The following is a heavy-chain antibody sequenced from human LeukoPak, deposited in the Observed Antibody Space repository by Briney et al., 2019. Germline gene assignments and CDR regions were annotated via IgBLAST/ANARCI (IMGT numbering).Heavy chain of an antibody. V-gene: IGHV3-53*01. CDR1: GFTVSSNY. CDR2: IYSGAST. Sequence: PGGSLRLSCAASGFTVSSNYMSWVRQAPGKGLEWVSVIYSGASTYYADSVKGRFTISRDNSKNTLYLQMNSLRAEDTAVYYCASLTMTYFDYWGQGTLVTVSS. J-gene: IGHJ4*02. CDR3: ASLTMTYFDY. D-gene: IGHD3-22*01.